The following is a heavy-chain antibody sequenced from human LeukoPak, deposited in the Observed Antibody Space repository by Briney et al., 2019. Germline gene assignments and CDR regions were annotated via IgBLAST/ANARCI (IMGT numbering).Heavy chain of an antibody. CDR3: ARDWRPDAFDI. D-gene: IGHD6-6*01. CDR2: IIAIFGTA. J-gene: IGHJ3*02. Sequence: ASVKVSCKASGGTFSSYAISWVRQAPGQGLEWMGGIIAIFGTANYAQKFQGRVTITADESTSTAYMELSSLRSEDTAVYYCARDWRPDAFDIWGQGTMVTVSS. V-gene: IGHV1-69*13. CDR1: GGTFSSYA.